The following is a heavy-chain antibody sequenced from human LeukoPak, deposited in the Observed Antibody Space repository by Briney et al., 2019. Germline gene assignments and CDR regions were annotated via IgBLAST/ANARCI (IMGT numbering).Heavy chain of an antibody. CDR2: IDYSGST. Sequence: KPSETLSLTCTVSGGSVSSGSYYWSWLRQPPGKGLEWVGYIDYSGSTNYNPSLKSLVTISVHTSKNQLSLQLSPVTAADTAVYYCARVPSITIFGVVTPYYFDYWGQGTLVTVSS. J-gene: IGHJ4*02. CDR3: ARVPSITIFGVVTPYYFDY. D-gene: IGHD3-3*01. CDR1: GGSVSSGSYY. V-gene: IGHV4-61*01.